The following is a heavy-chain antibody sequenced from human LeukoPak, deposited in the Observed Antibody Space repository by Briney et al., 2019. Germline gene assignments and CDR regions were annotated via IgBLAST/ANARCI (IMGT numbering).Heavy chain of an antibody. CDR1: GGSISSYY. CDR3: ARGDSSLDDLDY. D-gene: IGHD6-6*01. Sequence: SETLSLTCTVSGGSISSYYWSWIRQPAGKGLEWIGRIYTSGSTNYNPSLKSRVTMSIDTSKNQFSLKLSSVTAADTAVYYCARGDSSLDDLDYWGREPWSPSPQ. CDR2: IYTSGST. V-gene: IGHV4-4*07. J-gene: IGHJ4*02.